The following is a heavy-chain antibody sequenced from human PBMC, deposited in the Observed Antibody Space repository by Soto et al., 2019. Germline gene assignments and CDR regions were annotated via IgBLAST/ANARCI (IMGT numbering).Heavy chain of an antibody. CDR3: ASTYCSVVSCYSNNWFDP. CDR1: GYTFTIYD. CDR2: MNPNSGNT. D-gene: IGHD2-15*01. J-gene: IGHJ5*02. V-gene: IGHV1-8*01. Sequence: ASLKVSCKASGYTFTIYDINWVRQATGQGLEWMGWMNPNSGNTGYAQKFQGRVTMTRNTSISTAYMELSSLRSEDTAVYYCASTYCSVVSCYSNNWFDPWGQGTLVTVSS.